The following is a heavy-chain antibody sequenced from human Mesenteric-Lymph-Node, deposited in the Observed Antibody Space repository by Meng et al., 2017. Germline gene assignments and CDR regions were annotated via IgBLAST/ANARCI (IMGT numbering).Heavy chain of an antibody. CDR1: GFTFSSYA. J-gene: IGHJ4*02. Sequence: GGSLRLSCAASGFTFSSYAMHWVRQAPGKGLEWVAVISYDGSNKYYADSVKGRFTISRDNSKNTLYLQMNSLRAEDTAVYYCARDIAGPPWGQGTLVTVSS. CDR3: ARDIAGPP. CDR2: ISYDGSNK. V-gene: IGHV3-30*01. D-gene: IGHD1-1*01.